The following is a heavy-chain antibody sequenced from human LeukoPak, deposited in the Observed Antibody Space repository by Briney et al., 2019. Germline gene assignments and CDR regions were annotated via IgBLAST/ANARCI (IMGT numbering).Heavy chain of an antibody. CDR2: IYSSGTT. J-gene: IGHJ6*03. CDR3: ARAQNYYGSGSPSYYYYYYMDV. V-gene: IGHV4-59*01. D-gene: IGHD3-10*01. Sequence: SETLSLTCTVSGGSISSYYWSWIRQPPGKGLEWIGYIYSSGTTNYNPSLKSRVTISLDTSKNQFSLKLSSVTAADTAVYYCARAQNYYGSGSPSYYYYYYMDVWGKGTTVTISS. CDR1: GGSISSYY.